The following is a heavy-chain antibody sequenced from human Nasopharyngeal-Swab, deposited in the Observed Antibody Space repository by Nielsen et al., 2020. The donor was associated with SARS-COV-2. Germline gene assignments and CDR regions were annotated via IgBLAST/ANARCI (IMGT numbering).Heavy chain of an antibody. CDR2: ISYDGSNK. CDR3: VKDRGAHSVVVVAAS. Sequence: GGSLRLSCAAFGFTFSSYGMHWVRQAPGKGLEWVAVISYDGSNKYYADSVKGRFTISRDNSKNTLYLQMSSLRAEDTAVYYCVKDRGAHSVVVVAASWGQGTRVTVSS. V-gene: IGHV3-30*18. J-gene: IGHJ4*02. D-gene: IGHD2-15*01. CDR1: GFTFSSYG.